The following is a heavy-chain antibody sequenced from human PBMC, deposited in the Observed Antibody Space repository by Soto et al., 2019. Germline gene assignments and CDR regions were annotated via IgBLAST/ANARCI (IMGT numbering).Heavy chain of an antibody. V-gene: IGHV4-39*01. J-gene: IGHJ4*02. CDR2: IYYSGST. Sequence: PSETLSLTCTVSGGSISSSSYYWGWIRQPPGKGLEWIGGIYYSGSTYYNPSLKSRVTISVDTSKNQFSLKLSSVTAADTAVYYCASAHDYGDYVGFDYWGQGTLVTVSS. CDR1: GGSISSSSYY. CDR3: ASAHDYGDYVGFDY. D-gene: IGHD4-17*01.